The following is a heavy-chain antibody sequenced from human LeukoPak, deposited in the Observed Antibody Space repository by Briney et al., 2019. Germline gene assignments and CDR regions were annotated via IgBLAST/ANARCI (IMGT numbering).Heavy chain of an antibody. Sequence: SETLSLTCTVSGGSISSYYWSWIRQPAAKGPEWIGRIYASGSTNYNPSLKSRVTMSVDTSKNQFSLKLSSVIAADTAVYYCARGDRAVAGAWGWFDPWGQGILVTVSS. J-gene: IGHJ5*02. V-gene: IGHV4-4*07. D-gene: IGHD6-19*01. CDR1: GGSISSYY. CDR2: IYASGST. CDR3: ARGDRAVAGAWGWFDP.